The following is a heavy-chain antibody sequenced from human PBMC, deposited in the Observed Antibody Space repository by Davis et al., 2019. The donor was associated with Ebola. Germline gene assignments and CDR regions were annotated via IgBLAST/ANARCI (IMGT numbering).Heavy chain of an antibody. CDR1: GGSISRGGSY. Sequence: PSETLSLTCTVSGGSISRGGSYWTWIRQHPGKGLEWIGYIYYSGSTYYKPSLKSRVTISLDTSKNQFSLNLYSVTAADTAVYYCARDLRYDSSGYDYYFYMDVWGQGALVTVSS. D-gene: IGHD3-22*01. V-gene: IGHV4-31*03. CDR3: ARDLRYDSSGYDYYFYMDV. J-gene: IGHJ6*03. CDR2: IYYSGST.